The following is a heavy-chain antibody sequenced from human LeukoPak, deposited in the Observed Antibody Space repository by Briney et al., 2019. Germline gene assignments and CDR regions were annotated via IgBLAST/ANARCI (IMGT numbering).Heavy chain of an antibody. Sequence: ASVKVSCKASGYTFTSYGISWVRQAPGQGLECMGWISAYNGNTNYAQKLQGRVTMTTDTSTSTAYMELRSLRSDDTAVYYCARDRDRIVVVTAIPEYFQHWGQGTLVTVSS. V-gene: IGHV1-18*01. CDR2: ISAYNGNT. CDR1: GYTFTSYG. J-gene: IGHJ1*01. D-gene: IGHD2-21*02. CDR3: ARDRDRIVVVTAIPEYFQH.